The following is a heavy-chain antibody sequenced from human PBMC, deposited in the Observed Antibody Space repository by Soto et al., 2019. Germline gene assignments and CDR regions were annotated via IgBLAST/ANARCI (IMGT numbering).Heavy chain of an antibody. J-gene: IGHJ6*02. D-gene: IGHD1-7*01. CDR3: ARAPRELLAEGPLFLYYYYGLDV. Sequence: QVHLLQSGAELKKPGASVRVSCKASGYTFTDHDISWVRQAPGQGLEWMGWISPHRGQTNSAQKVRDRITMTTDTSTSTAYMELRSLRSDDTAVYYCARAPRELLAEGPLFLYYYYGLDVWGQGTTVTVSS. CDR2: ISPHRGQT. CDR1: GYTFTDHD. V-gene: IGHV1-18*04.